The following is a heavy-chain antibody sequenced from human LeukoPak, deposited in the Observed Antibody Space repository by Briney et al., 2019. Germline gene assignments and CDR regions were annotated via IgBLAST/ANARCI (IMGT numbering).Heavy chain of an antibody. CDR3: ARGFYDSRGYSNPFDH. V-gene: IGHV4-59*08. D-gene: IGHD3-22*01. CDR2: VYYSGSA. Sequence: SETLSLTCTVSGGSSSSYYWSWIRQPPGKGLEWIAYVYYSGSANYNPSLESRVIVSVDTSKNQFSLKLSSVTAVDTAVYYCARGFYDSRGYSNPFDHWGQGTLVTVSS. CDR1: GGSSSSYY. J-gene: IGHJ4*02.